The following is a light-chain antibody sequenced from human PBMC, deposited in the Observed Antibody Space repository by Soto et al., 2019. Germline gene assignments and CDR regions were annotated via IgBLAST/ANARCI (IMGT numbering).Light chain of an antibody. CDR2: AAS. J-gene: IGKJ1*01. CDR1: QSISNY. V-gene: IGKV1-39*01. CDR3: QQYNSYSS. Sequence: DIQMTQSPSSLSASVGDRVTITCRASQSISNYLNWYQQKPGRAPNLLIYAASSLQSGVPSRFSGSGSGTEFTLTISSLQPDDFATYYCQQYNSYSSFGQGTKVEIK.